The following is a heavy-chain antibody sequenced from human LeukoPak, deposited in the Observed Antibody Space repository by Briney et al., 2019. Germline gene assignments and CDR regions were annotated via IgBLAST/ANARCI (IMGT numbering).Heavy chain of an antibody. V-gene: IGHV4-39*01. J-gene: IGHJ4*02. CDR1: GGSISSSSYC. D-gene: IGHD3-10*01. CDR3: ARRLRMWFGELVYFDY. CDR2: IYYSGST. Sequence: AETLSLTCTVSGGSISSSSYCWGWIRQPPGKGLEWIGSIYYSGSTYYNPSLKSRVTISVDTSKNQFSLKLSSVTAADTAVYYCARRLRMWFGELVYFDYWGQGTLVTVSS.